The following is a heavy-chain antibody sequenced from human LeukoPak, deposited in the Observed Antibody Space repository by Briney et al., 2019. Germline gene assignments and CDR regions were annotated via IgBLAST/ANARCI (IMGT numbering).Heavy chain of an antibody. Sequence: PGGSLRLSCAASGFTFSDYYMSWVRQVPGKGLEWVSYISGSSGYTKYADSVKGRFTISRDNAKNSLYLQVNSLRAEDTAVYYCARGTGTTAYFDYWGQGTPVTVSS. J-gene: IGHJ4*02. CDR2: ISGSSGYT. V-gene: IGHV3-11*06. CDR3: ARGTGTTAYFDY. CDR1: GFTFSDYY. D-gene: IGHD1-1*01.